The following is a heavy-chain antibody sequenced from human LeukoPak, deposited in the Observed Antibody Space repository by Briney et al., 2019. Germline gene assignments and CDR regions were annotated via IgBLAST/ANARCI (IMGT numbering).Heavy chain of an antibody. CDR3: ARAGSGSYLGTFDY. D-gene: IGHD1-26*01. V-gene: IGHV4-59*01. CDR1: GGSISSYY. Sequence: SETLSLTCTVSGGSISSYYWSWIRQPPGKGLEWIGYIYYSGSTNYNPSLKSRVTISVDTSKNQFSLKLSSVTAADTAVYYCARAGSGSYLGTFDYWGQGTLVTVSS. J-gene: IGHJ4*02. CDR2: IYYSGST.